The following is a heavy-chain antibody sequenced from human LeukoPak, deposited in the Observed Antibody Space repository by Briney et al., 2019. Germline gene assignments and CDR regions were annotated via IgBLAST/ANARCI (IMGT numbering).Heavy chain of an antibody. CDR2: INHSGNT. CDR3: ARKRVVTDY. J-gene: IGHJ4*02. CDR1: GGSFSGYY. Sequence: SETLSLTCAVYGGSFSGYYWGWIAQAPGKGLECIGEINHSGNTNYNPSLKSRVTLSVDTSKNQFSLKLNSVTAADTAVYYCARKRVVTDYWGQGTVVTVSS. V-gene: IGHV4-34*01. D-gene: IGHD3-22*01.